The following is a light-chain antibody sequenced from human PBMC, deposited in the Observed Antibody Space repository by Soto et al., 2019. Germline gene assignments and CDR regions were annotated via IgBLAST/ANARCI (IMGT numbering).Light chain of an antibody. J-gene: IGKJ5*01. CDR3: QQRSNWPTT. V-gene: IGKV3-11*01. Sequence: DIVLTQSPATLSLSPGERATLSCRASQTISTHLAWYQQKPGQAPRLLIYGASYRATGIPARISGSGSGTDFTLIISGLEPEDFAVYYCQQRSNWPTTFGQGTRLEIK. CDR1: QTISTH. CDR2: GAS.